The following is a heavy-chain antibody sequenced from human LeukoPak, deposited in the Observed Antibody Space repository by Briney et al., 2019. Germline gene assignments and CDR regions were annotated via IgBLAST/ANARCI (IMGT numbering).Heavy chain of an antibody. Sequence: SETLPLTCSVSGGSISSYYWSWIRQPPGKGLEWIGYIYYSGSTNYNPSLKSRVTMSVDTSKNQFSPKLSSVTAADTAVYHCAGGGQWLAFDYWGQGTLVTVSS. CDR3: AGGGQWLAFDY. J-gene: IGHJ4*02. D-gene: IGHD6-19*01. CDR1: GGSISSYY. V-gene: IGHV4-59*01. CDR2: IYYSGST.